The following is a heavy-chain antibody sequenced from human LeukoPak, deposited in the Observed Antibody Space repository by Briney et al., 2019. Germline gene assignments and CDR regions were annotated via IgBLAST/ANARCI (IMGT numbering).Heavy chain of an antibody. CDR1: GGSFSGFY. CDR3: ARQLYWDGIDI. CDR2: INHRERA. D-gene: IGHD1-26*01. V-gene: IGHV4-34*01. Sequence: SETLSLTCAVTGGSFSGFYGSWLRQPPGKGLGWIGEINHRERATYNPSLESRVTISVDTSKNQFSLTLSSVTAADTSVYYCARQLYWDGIDIWGQGTLVTVSS. J-gene: IGHJ3*02.